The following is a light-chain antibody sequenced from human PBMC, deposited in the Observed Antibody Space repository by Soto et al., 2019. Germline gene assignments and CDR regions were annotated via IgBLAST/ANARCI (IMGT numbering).Light chain of an antibody. CDR2: DDS. Sequence: QSVLTQPPSVSGAPGQRVTISCTGSSSNIGAGYDVHWYQQLPGTAPKLLIYDDSNRPSGVPDRFSGSKSGTSASLAITGLQAEDVADYYCQSYDSSLSGYVFGTGTKVTVL. CDR3: QSYDSSLSGYV. V-gene: IGLV1-40*01. J-gene: IGLJ1*01. CDR1: SSNIGAGYD.